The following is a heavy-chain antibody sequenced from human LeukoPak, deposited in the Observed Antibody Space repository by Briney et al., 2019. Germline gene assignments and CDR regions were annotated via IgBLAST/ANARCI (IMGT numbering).Heavy chain of an antibody. CDR3: ARGKAGYNAIDI. J-gene: IGHJ3*02. Sequence: SETLSLTCTVSGGSISSYYWSWIRQPPGKGLEWIGYIYYSGSTNYNPSLKSRVTISVDTSKNQFSLKLSSVTAADTAVYYCARGKAGYNAIDIWGQGTMVTVSS. CDR2: IYYSGST. D-gene: IGHD5-24*01. CDR1: GGSISSYY. V-gene: IGHV4-59*01.